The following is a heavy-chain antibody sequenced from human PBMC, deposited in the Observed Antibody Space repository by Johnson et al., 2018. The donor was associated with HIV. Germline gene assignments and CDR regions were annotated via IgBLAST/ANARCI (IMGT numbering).Heavy chain of an antibody. V-gene: IGHV3-48*03. D-gene: IGHD3-10*01. CDR1: GFRFSTYE. Sequence: VQLVESGGGLVQPGGSLRLSCVASGFRFSTYELNWVRQVPGKGLEWLSYISSSGTTIYYADSVKGRLTISRDNAKNSLYLQMNSLSPGDTAVYYCVRGGSDAFDIWGQGTMVTVSS. CDR2: ISSSGTTI. CDR3: VRGGSDAFDI. J-gene: IGHJ3*02.